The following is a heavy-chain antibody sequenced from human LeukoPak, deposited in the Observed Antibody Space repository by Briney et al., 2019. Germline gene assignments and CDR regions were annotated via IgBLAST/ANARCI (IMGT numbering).Heavy chain of an antibody. Sequence: SETLSLTCTVSGGSISSHYWSWIRQPPGKGLEWIGYIYYSGSTNYNPSLKSRVTISVDTSKNQFSLKLSSVTAVDTAVYYCARLAGWMRLSVCPAVFDYWGQGTLVTVSS. CDR2: IYYSGST. CDR1: GGSISSHY. V-gene: IGHV4-59*11. CDR3: ARLAGWMRLSVCPAVFDY. D-gene: IGHD6-19*01. J-gene: IGHJ4*02.